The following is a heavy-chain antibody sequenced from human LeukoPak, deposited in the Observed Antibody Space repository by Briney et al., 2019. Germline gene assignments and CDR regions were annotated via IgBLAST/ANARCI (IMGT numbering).Heavy chain of an antibody. D-gene: IGHD4-17*01. CDR2: LYYSGST. Sequence: SQTLSLTCTVSGGSISSGDYYWSWIRQPPGKGLEWIGYLYYSGSTYYNPSLKSRVTISVDTSKNQFSLKLSSVTAADTAVYYSASYGDTEAHYYYYGMDVWGKGTTVTVSS. V-gene: IGHV4-30-4*01. CDR3: ASYGDTEAHYYYYGMDV. CDR1: GGSISSGDYY. J-gene: IGHJ6*04.